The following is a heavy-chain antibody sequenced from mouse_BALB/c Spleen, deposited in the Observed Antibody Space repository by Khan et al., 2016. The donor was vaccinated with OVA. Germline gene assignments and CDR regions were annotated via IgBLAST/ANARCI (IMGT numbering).Heavy chain of an antibody. Sequence: EVELVESGGGLVQPGGSRKLSCAASGFTFSTYGMHWVRQAPEKGLEWVAYISGDSSTVYYADTVKGRFTISRDNPKNTLFLQMNILMSEDKARNYCSKTYYYGYYFDYWGQGTTVTVSS. CDR3: SKTYYYGYYFDY. V-gene: IGHV5-17*02. D-gene: IGHD1-1*01. CDR2: ISGDSSTV. CDR1: GFTFSTYG. J-gene: IGHJ2*01.